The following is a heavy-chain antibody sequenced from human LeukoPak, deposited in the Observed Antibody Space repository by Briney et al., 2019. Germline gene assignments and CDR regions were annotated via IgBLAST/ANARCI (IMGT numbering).Heavy chain of an antibody. CDR2: ISGSGGGT. J-gene: IGHJ3*01. CDR1: DFTFSTYA. D-gene: IGHD3-3*01. CDR3: AKARGWSGPIHDAFDL. V-gene: IGHV3-23*01. Sequence: GGSLRLSCAASDFTFSTYAMNWVRQAPGKGLEWVSAISGSGGGTYYADSVKGRFTISRDNSKSTLCLQMNSLRAEDTAVYYCAKARGWSGPIHDAFDLWGQGTMVTVSS.